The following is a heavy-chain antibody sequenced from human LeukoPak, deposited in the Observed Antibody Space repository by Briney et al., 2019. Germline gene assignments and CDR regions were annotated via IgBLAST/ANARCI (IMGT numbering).Heavy chain of an antibody. J-gene: IGHJ5*02. CDR1: GYTFTGYY. D-gene: IGHD3-10*01. CDR3: ARNRDRYNWFDP. Sequence: ASVKVSCKASGYTFTGYYMHWVRQAPGPGLEWMGWINPNSGGTNYAQKFQGWVTMTRDTSISTAYMELSRLRSDDPAVYYCARNRDRYNWFDPWGQGTLVTVSS. V-gene: IGHV1-2*04. CDR2: INPNSGGT.